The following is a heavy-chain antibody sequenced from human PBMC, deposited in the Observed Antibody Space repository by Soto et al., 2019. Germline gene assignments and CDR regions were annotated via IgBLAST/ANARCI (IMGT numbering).Heavy chain of an antibody. Sequence: QVQLQESGPGLVKPSQTLSLTCTVSGGSISSGGYYWSWIRQHPGKGLEWIGYIYYSGRTYYNPSLKIRVTISVGTSKNQYSLKLSSVTAADTSVYYCATDPNYDCCSGPTPPTDAFDIWGQGTMVTVSS. J-gene: IGHJ3*02. D-gene: IGHD3-3*01. CDR3: ATDPNYDCCSGPTPPTDAFDI. V-gene: IGHV4-31*03. CDR1: GGSISSGGYY. CDR2: IYYSGRT.